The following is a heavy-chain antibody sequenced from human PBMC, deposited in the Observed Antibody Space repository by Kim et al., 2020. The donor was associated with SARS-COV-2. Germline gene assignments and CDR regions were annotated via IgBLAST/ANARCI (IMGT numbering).Heavy chain of an antibody. V-gene: IGHV3-64D*06. J-gene: IGHJ4*02. CDR2: ISSNGGST. Sequence: GGSLRLSCSASGFTFSSYAMHWVRQAPGKGLEYVSAISSNGGSTYYADSVKGRFTISRDNSKNTLYLQMSSLRAEDTAVYYCVKDRFIAAAASEFDYWGQGTLVTVSS. D-gene: IGHD6-13*01. CDR1: GFTFSSYA. CDR3: VKDRFIAAAASEFDY.